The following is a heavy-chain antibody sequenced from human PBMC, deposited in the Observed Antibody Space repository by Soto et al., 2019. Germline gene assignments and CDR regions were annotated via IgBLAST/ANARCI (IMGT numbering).Heavy chain of an antibody. CDR2: ISGSGGST. CDR3: AKDGYSGYDPPVYYYYGMDV. Sequence: GGSLRLSCAASGFTFSSYAMSWVRQAPGKGLEWVSAISGSGGSTYYADSVKGRFTISRDNSKNTLYLQMNSLRAEDTAVYYCAKDGYSGYDPPVYYYYGMDVWGQGTTVTVSS. V-gene: IGHV3-23*01. CDR1: GFTFSSYA. J-gene: IGHJ6*02. D-gene: IGHD5-12*01.